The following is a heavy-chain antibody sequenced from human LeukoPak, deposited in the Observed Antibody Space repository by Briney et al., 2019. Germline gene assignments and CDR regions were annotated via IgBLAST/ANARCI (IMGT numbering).Heavy chain of an antibody. CDR2: ISGSGGST. Sequence: GGSLRLSCAASRFTFSSYAVSWVCQAPGKGLEWVSAISGSGGSTYYADSVKGRFTISRDNSKNTLYLQMNSLRAEDTAVYYCAKDKIGDRVPYFDYWGQGPLVTVSS. D-gene: IGHD3-16*01. CDR3: AKDKIGDRVPYFDY. V-gene: IGHV3-23*01. CDR1: RFTFSSYA. J-gene: IGHJ4*02.